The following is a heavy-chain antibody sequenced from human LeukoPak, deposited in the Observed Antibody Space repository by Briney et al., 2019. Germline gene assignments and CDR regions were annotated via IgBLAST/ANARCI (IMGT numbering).Heavy chain of an antibody. CDR1: GYTFTGYY. CDR2: INPNSGGT. V-gene: IGHV1-2*02. J-gene: IGHJ4*02. D-gene: IGHD6-19*01. CDR3: AGVPAVAGLYTFDY. Sequence: ASVKVSCKASGYTFTGYYMHWVRQAPGQGLEWMGWINPNSGGTNYAQKFQGRVTMTRDTSISTAYMELSRLRSDDTAVYYCAGVPAVAGLYTFDYWGQGTLVTVSS.